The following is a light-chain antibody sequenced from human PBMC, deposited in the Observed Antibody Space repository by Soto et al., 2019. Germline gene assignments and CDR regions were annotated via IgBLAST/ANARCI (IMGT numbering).Light chain of an antibody. CDR1: SSNIGAGYD. V-gene: IGLV1-40*01. CDR2: ANN. J-gene: IGLJ7*01. Sequence: QSVLTQPPSVSGAPGQRVTISCTGSSSNIGAGYDVQWYQHLPGTAPKLFIYANNDRPSGVPDRFSGSKSGTSASLAITGLQAEDEADYYCQSYDNILRAWVFGGGTQLTVL. CDR3: QSYDNILRAWV.